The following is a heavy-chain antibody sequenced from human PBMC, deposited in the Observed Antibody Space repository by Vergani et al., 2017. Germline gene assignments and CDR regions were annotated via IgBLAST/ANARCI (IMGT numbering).Heavy chain of an antibody. CDR1: GFTFSSYW. Sequence: EVQLVESGGGLVQPGGSLRLSCAASGFTFSSYWMHWVRQAPGKGLVWVSRINSDGSSTSYADSVKGRFTISRDNAKKTLYLQMNSLRAEDTAVYYCARVRGGSYYWQEYFQHWGQGTLVTVSS. J-gene: IGHJ1*01. CDR2: INSDGSST. CDR3: ARVRGGSYYWQEYFQH. V-gene: IGHV3-74*01. D-gene: IGHD1-26*01.